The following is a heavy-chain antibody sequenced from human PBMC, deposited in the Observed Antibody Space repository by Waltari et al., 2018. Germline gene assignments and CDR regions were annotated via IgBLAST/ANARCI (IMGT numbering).Heavy chain of an antibody. V-gene: IGHV4-39*01. CDR3: ARHWKKSGYRFDP. Sequence: QLQLQESGPGLVKPSENLSLTCTASGGSISRSRYYWGCIRQSPGKGLEWIGNIYYSGSTYYGGSTDYNPTLKSRVSISGDTSKNQFSLKLSSVTAADTAVYYCARHWKKSGYRFDPWGQGTLVTVSS. J-gene: IGHJ5*02. D-gene: IGHD5-12*01. CDR1: GGSISRSRYY. CDR2: IYYSGSTYYGGST.